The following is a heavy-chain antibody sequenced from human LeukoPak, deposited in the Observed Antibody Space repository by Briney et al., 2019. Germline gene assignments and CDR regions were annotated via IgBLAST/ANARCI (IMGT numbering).Heavy chain of an antibody. CDR1: GFTFSSYA. CDR3: AKDRDRGLRYIYYYYYGMDV. V-gene: IGHV3-23*01. D-gene: IGHD5-12*01. Sequence: GGSLRLSCAASGFTFSSYAMSWVRQAPGKGLEWVSAISGSGGSTYYADSVKGRFTISRDNSKNTLYLQMNSLRAEDTAVYYCAKDRDRGLRYIYYYYYGMDVWGQGTTVTVSS. J-gene: IGHJ6*02. CDR2: ISGSGGST.